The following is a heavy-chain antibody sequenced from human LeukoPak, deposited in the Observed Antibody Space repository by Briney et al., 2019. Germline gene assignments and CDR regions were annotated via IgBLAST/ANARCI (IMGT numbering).Heavy chain of an antibody. J-gene: IGHJ4*02. D-gene: IGHD3-10*01. Sequence: GGTLRLSCAASGFTFSSYGMSWARQAPGKGLEWVSYISVSGDTIYYADSVKGRFTISRDNAKKSLYLQMKSLRAEDTAVYYCARGTLYYGSESYDYWGQGTLVAVSS. CDR3: ARGTLYYGSESYDY. CDR2: ISVSGDTI. V-gene: IGHV3-48*04. CDR1: GFTFSSYG.